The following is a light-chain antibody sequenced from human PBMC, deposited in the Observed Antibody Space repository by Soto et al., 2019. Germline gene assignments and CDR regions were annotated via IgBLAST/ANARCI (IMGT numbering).Light chain of an antibody. Sequence: EIVMTQSPATLSVSPGERATLSCRASQSVSGNLAWYQQKPGQAPRLLIYGASTRPTGIPARFSGSGSGTEFTLTISSLQSEDFAVYYCQQYNNWPREFGQGTKVEIK. CDR1: QSVSGN. CDR3: QQYNNWPRE. V-gene: IGKV3-15*01. J-gene: IGKJ1*01. CDR2: GAS.